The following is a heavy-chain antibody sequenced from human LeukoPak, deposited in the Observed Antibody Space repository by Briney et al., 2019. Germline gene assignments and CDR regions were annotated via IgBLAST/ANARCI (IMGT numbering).Heavy chain of an antibody. J-gene: IGHJ4*02. D-gene: IGHD2-2*01. V-gene: IGHV3-74*01. CDR1: GFTFSSYW. CDR2: INSDGSST. Sequence: GGSLRLSCAASGFTFSSYWMHWVRQAPGKGLVWVSRINSDGSSTTYADSVKGRFTISRDDAKNTLYLQMNSLRAEDTAVYYCAGEIRYQRDYWGQGTLVTVSS. CDR3: AGEIRYQRDY.